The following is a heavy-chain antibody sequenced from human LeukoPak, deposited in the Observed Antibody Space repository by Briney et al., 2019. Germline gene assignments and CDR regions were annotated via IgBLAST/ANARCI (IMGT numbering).Heavy chain of an antibody. CDR3: AKGIVVVISGNAFDI. D-gene: IGHD3-22*01. CDR2: ISGSGTNT. V-gene: IGHV3-23*01. J-gene: IGHJ3*02. Sequence: PGVSLRLSCAASGFTFSSYAMSWVRQARGKGLEWVSAISGSGTNTYYADSVKGRFTISRDNSKNSLYLQMKSLRAEDRAVYCCAKGIVVVISGNAFDIWGQRTIVTVSS. CDR1: GFTFSSYA.